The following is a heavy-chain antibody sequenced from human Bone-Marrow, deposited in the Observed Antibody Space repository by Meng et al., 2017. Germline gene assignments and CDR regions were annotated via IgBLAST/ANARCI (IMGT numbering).Heavy chain of an antibody. J-gene: IGHJ5*02. CDR1: GGSISSYY. D-gene: IGHD3-10*01. V-gene: IGHV4-59*01. CDR3: AREPKGGFGTAGGFDP. CDR2: IYYSGST. Sequence: GSLRLSCTVSGGSISSYYWSWIRQPPGKGLEWIGYIYYSGSTNYNPSLKSRVTISVDTSKNQFSLKLSSVTAADTAVYYCAREPKGGFGTAGGFDPWGQGTLVTVSS.